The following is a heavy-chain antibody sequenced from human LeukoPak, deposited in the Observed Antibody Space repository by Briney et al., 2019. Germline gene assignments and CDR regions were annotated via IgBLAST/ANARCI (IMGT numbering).Heavy chain of an antibody. D-gene: IGHD3-16*01. CDR3: AGKLSGGGAADH. V-gene: IGHV4-59*01. Sequence: SETLSLTCTVSGGSISNYNWSWIRQPPGKGLEWIGYIYYSGSTNYNPSLKSRVTISLDTSKNQFSLKLSSVTAADTAVYYCAGKLSGGGAADHWGQGTLVTVSS. J-gene: IGHJ4*02. CDR2: IYYSGST. CDR1: GGSISNYN.